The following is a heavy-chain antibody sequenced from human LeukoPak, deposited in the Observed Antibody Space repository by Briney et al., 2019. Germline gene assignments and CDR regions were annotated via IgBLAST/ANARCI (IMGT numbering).Heavy chain of an antibody. Sequence: GGSLRLSCAASGFTFSSYEMNWVRQAPGKGLEWVSYISSSGSTIYYADSVKGRFTISRDNAKNSLYLQMNSLRAEDTAVYYCARERPIVADVDLDYWGQGTLVTVSS. D-gene: IGHD5-12*01. V-gene: IGHV3-48*03. CDR1: GFTFSSYE. CDR2: ISSSGSTI. J-gene: IGHJ4*02. CDR3: ARERPIVADVDLDY.